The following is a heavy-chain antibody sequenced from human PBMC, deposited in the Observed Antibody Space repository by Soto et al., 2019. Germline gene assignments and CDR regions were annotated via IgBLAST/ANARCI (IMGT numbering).Heavy chain of an antibody. J-gene: IGHJ4*02. D-gene: IGHD3-22*01. Sequence: QVQLVQSGAEVKKPGSSVKVSCKASGGTFSSYTISWVRQAPGQGLEWMGRIIPILGIANYAQKFQGRVTXTXXKSTSTAYMELSSLRSEDTAVYYCARGSGYYQGDYWGQGTLVTVSS. CDR1: GGTFSSYT. CDR2: IIPILGIA. V-gene: IGHV1-69*02. CDR3: ARGSGYYQGDY.